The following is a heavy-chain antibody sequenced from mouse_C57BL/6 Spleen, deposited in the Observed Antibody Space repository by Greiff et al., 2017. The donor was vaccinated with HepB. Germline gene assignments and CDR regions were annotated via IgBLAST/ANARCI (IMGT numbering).Heavy chain of an antibody. CDR1: GFTFSDYY. D-gene: IGHD1-1*01. CDR2: INYDGSST. J-gene: IGHJ1*03. V-gene: IGHV5-16*01. CDR3: ARGYYGSEGDWYFDV. Sequence: EVKVVESEGGLVQPGSSMKLSCTASGFTFSDYYMAWVRQVPEKGLEWVANINYDGSSTYYLDSLKSRFIISRDNAKNILYLQMSSLKSEDTATYYCARGYYGSEGDWYFDVWGTGTTVTVSS.